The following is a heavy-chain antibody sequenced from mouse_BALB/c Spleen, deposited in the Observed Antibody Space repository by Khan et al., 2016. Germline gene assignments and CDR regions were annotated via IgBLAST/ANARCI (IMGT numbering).Heavy chain of an antibody. Sequence: EVELVESGGGLVQPGGSRKLSCAASGFIFSSFGMHWIRQAPEKGLEWVAYISSGSSTIYYADTVKGRFTISRDNPKHHLFLQMTSLMSEDTAMYYCARVGGNYVGKVMDYWGQGTSVTVSS. CDR1: GFIFSSFG. D-gene: IGHD2-1*01. CDR3: ARVGGNYVGKVMDY. CDR2: ISSGSSTI. J-gene: IGHJ4*01. V-gene: IGHV5-17*02.